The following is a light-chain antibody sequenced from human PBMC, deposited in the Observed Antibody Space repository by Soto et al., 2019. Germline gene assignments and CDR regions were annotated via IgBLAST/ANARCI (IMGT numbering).Light chain of an antibody. CDR2: DAS. CDR1: QSVSSY. J-gene: IGKJ2*01. V-gene: IGKV3-11*01. Sequence: EIVLTQSPATLSLSPGERATLSCRASQSVSSYLAWYQQKPGQAPRLLIYDASNRATGIPARFSGSGSGTDFTITISSLEPEDFAVYYCQQRSNWPPKHTFGQGTKLEIK. CDR3: QQRSNWPPKHT.